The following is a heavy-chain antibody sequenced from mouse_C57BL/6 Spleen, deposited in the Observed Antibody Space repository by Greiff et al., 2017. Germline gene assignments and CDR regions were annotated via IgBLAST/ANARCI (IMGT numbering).Heavy chain of an antibody. CDR1: GYTFTDYN. Sequence: VQLQQSGPELVKPGASVKIPCKASGYTFTDYNMDWVKQSHGKSLEWIGDINPNNGGTIYNQKFKGKATLTVDKSSSTAYMELRSLTSEDTAVYYCARLGYYGSRRGGFDYWGQGTTLTVSS. D-gene: IGHD1-1*01. V-gene: IGHV1-18*01. CDR2: INPNNGGT. CDR3: ARLGYYGSRRGGFDY. J-gene: IGHJ2*01.